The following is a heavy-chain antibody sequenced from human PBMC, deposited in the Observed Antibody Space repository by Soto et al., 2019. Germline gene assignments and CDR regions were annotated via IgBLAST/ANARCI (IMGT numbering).Heavy chain of an antibody. CDR1: GYTFTGYY. Sequence: GASVKVSCKASGYTFTGYYMHWVRQAPGQGLEWMGWITPFSGGVHYAQKFQERVTITRDRSINTAYMQMSSLRSEDTAMYFCAGGGAGSGPFTWELPDHWGQGTLVTVSS. D-gene: IGHD1-26*01. J-gene: IGHJ4*02. V-gene: IGHV1-2*02. CDR2: ITPFSGGV. CDR3: AGGGAGSGPFTWELPDH.